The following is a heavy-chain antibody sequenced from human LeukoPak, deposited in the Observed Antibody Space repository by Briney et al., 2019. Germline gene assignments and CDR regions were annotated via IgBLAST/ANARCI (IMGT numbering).Heavy chain of an antibody. Sequence: SETLSLTCTVPGGPVSSSGSHWGWIRQSPEKGLEWIGTMYYTGSTYYNPSLQSRVTISVDTSNNHFSLKLSSVTAADTAVYYCAREGIGWGRGSHIYWGQGTLVTVSS. CDR3: AREGIGWGRGSHIY. CDR1: GGPVSSSGSH. CDR2: MYYTGST. D-gene: IGHD1-26*01. V-gene: IGHV4-39*02. J-gene: IGHJ4*02.